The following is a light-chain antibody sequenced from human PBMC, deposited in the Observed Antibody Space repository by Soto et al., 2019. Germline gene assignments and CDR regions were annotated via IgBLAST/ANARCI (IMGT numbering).Light chain of an antibody. J-gene: IGLJ3*02. Sequence: QLVLTQSPSASASLGASVKLTCTLSSGHSSYAIAWHQKQPGKGPRCLMDLNNDGSHTKGDGIPDRFSGSSSGADRYLIISSLQSEDEAAYYCHTWGTCFQLFGGGTKLTVL. CDR2: LNNDGSH. V-gene: IGLV4-69*01. CDR1: SGHSSYA. CDR3: HTWGTCFQL.